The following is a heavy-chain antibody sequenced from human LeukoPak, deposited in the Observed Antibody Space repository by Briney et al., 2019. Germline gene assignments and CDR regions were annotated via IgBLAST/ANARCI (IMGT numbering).Heavy chain of an antibody. V-gene: IGHV3-30*18. Sequence: PGGSLRLSCAASGFTFSNYGMHWVRQAPGKGLEWVATISYDGSNKYYAESVKGRFTISRDNSKNTLYLQMNSLRDEDTAVFYCAKVSGFKVTFGGVLDWGQGTPVTVSS. CDR3: AKVSGFKVTFGGVLD. J-gene: IGHJ4*02. CDR1: GFTFSNYG. D-gene: IGHD3-16*02. CDR2: ISYDGSNK.